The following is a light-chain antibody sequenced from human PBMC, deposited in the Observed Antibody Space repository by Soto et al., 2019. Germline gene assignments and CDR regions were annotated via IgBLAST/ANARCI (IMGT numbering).Light chain of an antibody. CDR2: DVT. Sequence: QSALTQPPSASGSPRQSVTISCTGTSSDVGTHGYVSWYQQHAGKAPKLVIYDVTKRPSGVPDRFSGSKSGNTASLTVSGLQAEDGADYYCMCYAGGNNWVFAGGTKLTVL. V-gene: IGLV2-8*01. CDR1: SSDVGTHGY. CDR3: MCYAGGNNWV. J-gene: IGLJ3*02.